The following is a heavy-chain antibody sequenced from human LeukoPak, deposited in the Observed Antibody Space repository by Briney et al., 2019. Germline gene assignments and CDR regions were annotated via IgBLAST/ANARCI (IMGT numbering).Heavy chain of an antibody. J-gene: IGHJ4*02. Sequence: GGSLRLSCAVSGVTVSSTDMSWVRQAPGKWLEWVSVIFSGGGTYYTGSVKGRFTISRDNSKNTLYLQMNSLRAEDTAVYYCARDLDGPENYWGQGTLVTVSS. CDR2: IFSGGGT. V-gene: IGHV3-53*01. D-gene: IGHD3-3*01. CDR3: ARDLDGPENY. CDR1: GVTVSSTD.